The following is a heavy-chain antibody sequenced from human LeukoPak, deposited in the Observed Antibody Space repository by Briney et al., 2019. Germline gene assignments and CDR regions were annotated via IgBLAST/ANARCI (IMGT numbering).Heavy chain of an antibody. V-gene: IGHV1-24*01. D-gene: IGHD3-3*01. CDR2: FDPEEAKM. CDR3: TTRSGDFWSGFVN. J-gene: IGHJ4*02. CDR1: GNSFCELS. Sequence: ASVKVSCKVSGNSFCELSIQWVRQAPGKGLECMGGFDPEEAKMVYAQNFQGRVTMTEDTSTQTAYMELSGLTSDDTAVYYCTTRSGDFWSGFVNWGQGTLVTVSS.